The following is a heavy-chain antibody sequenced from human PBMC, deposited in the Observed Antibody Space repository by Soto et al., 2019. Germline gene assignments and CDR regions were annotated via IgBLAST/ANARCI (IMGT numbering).Heavy chain of an antibody. Sequence: QVQLQESGPGLVKPSQTLSLTCTVSGASVNSGLYFWNWIRQVPGKGLEWIGHVHPSGIIYYNPSLKSRFTMSMDTSNNQVSLQLNSVTVADTAVYYCVRGSDPYKCGFWGQGTLVTVSS. D-gene: IGHD6-25*01. CDR3: VRGSDPYKCGF. J-gene: IGHJ4*02. CDR1: GASVNSGLYF. V-gene: IGHV4-31*03. CDR2: VHPSGII.